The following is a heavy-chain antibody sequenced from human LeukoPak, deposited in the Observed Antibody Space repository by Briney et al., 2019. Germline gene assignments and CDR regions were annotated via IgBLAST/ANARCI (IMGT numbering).Heavy chain of an antibody. V-gene: IGHV1-2*02. D-gene: IGHD3-22*01. CDR2: INPNSGGT. CDR3: ARDVLRVSSGYYYGMDV. CDR1: GYIFTCYY. Sequence: ASVKVSFKASGYIFTCYYMHWVRQAPGQGLEGMGGINPNSGGTNYAQKFQGRVTMTRDTSISTAYMELSTLRSDDTAVYYCARDVLRVSSGYYYGMDVWGQGTTVTVSS. J-gene: IGHJ6*02.